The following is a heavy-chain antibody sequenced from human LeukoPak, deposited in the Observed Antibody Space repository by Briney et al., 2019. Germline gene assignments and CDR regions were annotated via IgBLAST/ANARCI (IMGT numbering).Heavy chain of an antibody. V-gene: IGHV3-30*04. CDR3: ARDDRPATMIVVAADY. CDR2: ISYDGSNK. CDR1: GFTFSSYA. J-gene: IGHJ4*02. D-gene: IGHD3-22*01. Sequence: GGSLRLSCAASGFTFSSYAMHWVRQAPGKGLEWVAVISYDGSNKYYADSVKGRFTISRDNSKNTLYLQMNSLRAEDTAVYYCARDDRPATMIVVAADYWGQGTLVTVSS.